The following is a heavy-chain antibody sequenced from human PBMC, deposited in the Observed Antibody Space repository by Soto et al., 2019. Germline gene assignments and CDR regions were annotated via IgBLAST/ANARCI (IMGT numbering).Heavy chain of an antibody. J-gene: IGHJ4*02. Sequence: SETLSLTCTVSGGSISSGDYYWSWIRQPPGKGLEWIGYIYYSGSTYYNPSLKSRVTISVDTSKNQFSLKLSSVTAADTAVYYCARGFLRGYRFFDYWGQGNLVTVSS. V-gene: IGHV4-30-4*01. CDR1: GGSISSGDYY. CDR3: ARGFLRGYRFFDY. CDR2: IYYSGST. D-gene: IGHD5-18*01.